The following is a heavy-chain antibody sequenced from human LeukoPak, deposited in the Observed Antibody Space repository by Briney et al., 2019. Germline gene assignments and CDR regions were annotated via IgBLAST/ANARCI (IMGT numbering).Heavy chain of an antibody. CDR2: IFYNGNT. V-gene: IGHV4-39*07. D-gene: IGHD3-9*01. J-gene: IGHJ4*02. CDR1: GGSISSGSHY. Sequence: SETLSLTCIVSGGSISSGSHYWGWIRQPPGKGLEWIGSIFYNGNTYFNPSLKSRVTISVDTSENQFSLKLSSVAAADTAVYYCARESGYYDLLTTYYYFDSWGQGALVTVSS. CDR3: ARESGYYDLLTTYYYFDS.